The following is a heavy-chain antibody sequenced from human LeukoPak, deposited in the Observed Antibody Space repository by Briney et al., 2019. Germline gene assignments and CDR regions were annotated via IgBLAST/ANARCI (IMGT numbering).Heavy chain of an antibody. V-gene: IGHV4-39*01. CDR2: IYYSGST. Sequence: PSETLSLTCTVSGGSISSSSYYWGWIRQPPGKGLEWIGSIYYSGSTYYNPSLKSRVTISVDTSKYQFSLKLSSVTAADTAVYYCARHWFVSGYYFPDAFDIWGQGTMVTVSS. D-gene: IGHD3-22*01. CDR1: GGSISSSSYY. J-gene: IGHJ3*02. CDR3: ARHWFVSGYYFPDAFDI.